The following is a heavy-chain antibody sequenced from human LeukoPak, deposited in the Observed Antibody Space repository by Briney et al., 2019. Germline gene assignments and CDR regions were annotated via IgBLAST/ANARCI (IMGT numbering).Heavy chain of an antibody. D-gene: IGHD5-12*01. Sequence: QPGGSLRLSCAASGFTFSSFAMNWVRQAPGKGLEWVSSVSDSDENTYYADSVKGRFTISRDNSKNTLYLQMNSLRAEDTAVYYCAREDLKRGYSGYDGHWGQGTLVTVSS. V-gene: IGHV3-23*01. J-gene: IGHJ4*02. CDR2: VSDSDENT. CDR3: AREDLKRGYSGYDGH. CDR1: GFTFSSFA.